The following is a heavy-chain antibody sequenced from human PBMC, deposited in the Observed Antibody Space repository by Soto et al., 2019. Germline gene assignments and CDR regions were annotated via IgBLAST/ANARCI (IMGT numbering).Heavy chain of an antibody. D-gene: IGHD3-22*01. CDR1: GYTFTGYY. CDR2: INPNSGGT. Sequence: GASVKVSCKASGYTFTGYYMHWVRQAPGQGLEWMGWINPNSGGTNYAQKFQGWVTMTRDTSISTAYMELSRLRDEDTAVYYCARGGSAERQTDGDSYHYYPMDVWGQGTTVTVSS. V-gene: IGHV1-2*04. CDR3: ARGGSAERQTDGDSYHYYPMDV. J-gene: IGHJ6*02.